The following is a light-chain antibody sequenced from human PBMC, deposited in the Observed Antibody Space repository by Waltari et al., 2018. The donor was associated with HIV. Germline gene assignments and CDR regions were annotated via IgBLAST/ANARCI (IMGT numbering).Light chain of an antibody. Sequence: EIVLTQSPGTLSFSPGDRATLSCRPSQVVVRRLLAWYQQKPGQPPRLLIYDASNRAPGIPDRFGGSGAGADFTLTMSRLEPEDFALYYCHQYGSFPLTFGGGTKVEI. J-gene: IGKJ4*01. CDR3: HQYGSFPLT. CDR2: DAS. V-gene: IGKV3-20*01. CDR1: QVVVRRL.